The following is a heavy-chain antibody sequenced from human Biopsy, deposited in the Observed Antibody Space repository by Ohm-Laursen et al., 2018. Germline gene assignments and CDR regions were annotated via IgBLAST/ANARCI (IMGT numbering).Heavy chain of an antibody. CDR1: GYTFAGYY. V-gene: IGHV1-2*02. J-gene: IGHJ6*02. CDR2: INPNSGNA. CDR3: ARVPAYPSIDGYYGLDL. Sequence: GATVKISCKPSGYTFAGYYLHWVRQAPGHGLEWMGRINPNSGNANYAQSFQGRLTVTRDTSISTAYMELTSLTFDDTAIYYCARVPAYPSIDGYYGLDLWGQGTTVIVSS. D-gene: IGHD3-9*01.